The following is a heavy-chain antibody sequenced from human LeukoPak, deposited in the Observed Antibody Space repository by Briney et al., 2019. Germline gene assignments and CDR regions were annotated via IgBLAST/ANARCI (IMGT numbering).Heavy chain of an antibody. V-gene: IGHV3-23*01. D-gene: IGHD3-22*01. CDR3: AKDYFDSSGKAIDY. CDR1: GFTFNSYG. CDR2: ISGSGGRT. J-gene: IGHJ4*02. Sequence: PGGSLRLSCAASGFTFNSYGMSWVRQAPGKGLEWVSGISGSGGRTDYADSVKGWFIISRDNSKNTLYLQMNSLRAEDAAVYYCAKDYFDSSGKAIDYWGQGTLVTVSS.